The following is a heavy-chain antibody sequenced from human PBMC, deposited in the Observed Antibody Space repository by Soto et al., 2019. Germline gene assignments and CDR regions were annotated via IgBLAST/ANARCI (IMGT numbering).Heavy chain of an antibody. V-gene: IGHV3-73*02. CDR2: IRSKANSYAT. J-gene: IGHJ3*02. CDR1: GFTFSGSA. Sequence: EVQLVESGGGLVQPGGSLKLSCAASGFTFSGSAMHWVRQASGKGLEWVGRIRSKANSYATAYAASVKGRFTISRDDSKNTAYLQMNSLKTEDTAVYYCICAFDIWGQGTMVTVSS. CDR3: ICAFDI.